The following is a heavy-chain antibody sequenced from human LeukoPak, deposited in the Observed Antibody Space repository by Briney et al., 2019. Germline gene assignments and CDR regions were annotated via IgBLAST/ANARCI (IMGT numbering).Heavy chain of an antibody. Sequence: PGRSLRLSCAASGFTFSSYAMHWVRQAPGKGLEWVSTISPSGDSTHYANSVKGRFTISRDNSKNTLYLQVNSLRADDTAVYYCAKDKGINGAEVLDYWGQGTLVTVTS. CDR2: ISPSGDST. D-gene: IGHD7-27*01. J-gene: IGHJ4*02. V-gene: IGHV3-23*01. CDR1: GFTFSSYA. CDR3: AKDKGINGAEVLDY.